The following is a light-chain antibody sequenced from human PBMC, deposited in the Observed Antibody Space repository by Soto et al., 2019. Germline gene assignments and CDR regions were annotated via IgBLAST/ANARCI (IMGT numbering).Light chain of an antibody. V-gene: IGKV3-11*01. CDR2: DAS. CDR3: QQRSNWSYT. CDR1: LSVSSY. Sequence: EIVLTQSPATLSLSPGERATLSCRASLSVSSYVAWYQQKPGQAPRLLIYDASNRATGIPARFSGSGSGTDFTLTISRQEPEDLAVYYCQQRSNWSYTFGQGTKLEIK. J-gene: IGKJ2*01.